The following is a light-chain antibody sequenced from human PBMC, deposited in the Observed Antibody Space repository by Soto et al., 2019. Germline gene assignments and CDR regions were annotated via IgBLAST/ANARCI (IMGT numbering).Light chain of an antibody. V-gene: IGLV2-8*01. CDR2: EVN. Sequence: QSALTQPPSASGSPGQSVTISCTGTSSDVGGYKYVSWYQQHPGKAPKLMIYEVNRRPSGVPDRFSGSKSGNTASLTVSGLQAEDEADYYCCSYAGSDNDVFGTGTKLTVL. CDR1: SSDVGGYKY. J-gene: IGLJ1*01. CDR3: CSYAGSDNDV.